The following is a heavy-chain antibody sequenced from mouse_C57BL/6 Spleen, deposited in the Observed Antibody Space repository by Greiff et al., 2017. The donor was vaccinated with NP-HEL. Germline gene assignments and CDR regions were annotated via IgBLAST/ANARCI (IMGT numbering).Heavy chain of an antibody. J-gene: IGHJ3*01. CDR1: GYTFTSYW. CDR2: INPSNGGT. CDR3: ASKGPWFAY. V-gene: IGHV1-53*01. Sequence: VMLLQSGTDLVQPGASVKLSCKASGYTFTSYWMHWVQQRPGQGLEWIANINPSNGGTTYNEKFKSKATLTVDKSSSTAYMQLSSLTSEDSAVYYSASKGPWFAYWGQGTLVTVSA.